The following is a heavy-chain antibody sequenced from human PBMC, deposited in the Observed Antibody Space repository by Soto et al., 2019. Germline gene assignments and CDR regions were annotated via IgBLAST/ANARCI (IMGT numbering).Heavy chain of an antibody. CDR1: GFTFSSYA. D-gene: IGHD1-26*01. Sequence: EVQLLESGGGLVQPGGSLRLSCAASGFTFSSYAMSWVRQAPGKGLDWLSAISGSGGTTHFGDSVKGRFTISRDNSKNALYLQINSLIGQDTDIYYRAGDPKWEPVPGGWFDPWGQGTLVTVSS. J-gene: IGHJ5*02. V-gene: IGHV3-23*01. CDR2: ISGSGGTT. CDR3: AGDPKWEPVPGGWFDP.